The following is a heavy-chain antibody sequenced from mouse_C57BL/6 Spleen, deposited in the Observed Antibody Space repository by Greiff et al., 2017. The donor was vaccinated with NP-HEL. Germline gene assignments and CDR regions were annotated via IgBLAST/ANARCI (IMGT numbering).Heavy chain of an antibody. J-gene: IGHJ3*01. V-gene: IGHV2-2*01. CDR2: IWSGGSK. D-gene: IGHD2-1*01. Sequence: VQLQQSGPGLVQPSQSLSITCTVSGFSLTSYGVHWVRQSPGKGLEWLGVIWSGGSKDYNAAFIARLSISKDNSKSQVFFKMNSLQADDTAIDYCASYGNYVGWFAYWGQGTLVTVSA. CDR3: ASYGNYVGWFAY. CDR1: GFSLTSYG.